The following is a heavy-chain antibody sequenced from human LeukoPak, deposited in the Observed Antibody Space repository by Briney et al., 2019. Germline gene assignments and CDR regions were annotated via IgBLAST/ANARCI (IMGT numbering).Heavy chain of an antibody. J-gene: IGHJ4*02. CDR1: GFTFSSYG. D-gene: IGHD1-26*01. CDR2: ISYDGSNK. V-gene: IGHV3-30*18. Sequence: PGGAPRISCAAPGFTFSSYGMHLVRPAPGKGAGGGAGISYDGSNKYYADSVKGRFTISRDNSKNTLYLQMNSLRAEDTAVYYCAKDTHSGSYYYFDYWGQGTLVTVSS. CDR3: AKDTHSGSYYYFDY.